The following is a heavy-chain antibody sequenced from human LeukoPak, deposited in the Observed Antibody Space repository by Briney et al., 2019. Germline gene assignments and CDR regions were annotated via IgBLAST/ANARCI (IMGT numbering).Heavy chain of an antibody. CDR1: GGSISSYY. CDR2: IYTSGST. Sequence: SETLSLTCTVSGGSISSYYWSWIRQPAGKGLEWIGRIYTSGSTNYSPSPKSRITMSLDTSKNQFSLKLTSVTAADTAVYYCAREEYGSGHEYWGQGTLVTVSS. CDR3: AREEYGSGHEY. V-gene: IGHV4-4*07. D-gene: IGHD6-19*01. J-gene: IGHJ4*02.